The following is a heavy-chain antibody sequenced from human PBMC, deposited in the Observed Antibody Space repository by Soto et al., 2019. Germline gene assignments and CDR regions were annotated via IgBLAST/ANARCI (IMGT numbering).Heavy chain of an antibody. V-gene: IGHV3-30-3*01. CDR3: ATGTTSTDAFDI. CDR2: ISYDGSNK. Sequence: GGSLRLSCAASGFTFSSYAMHWVRQAPGKGLEWVAVISYDGSNKYYADSVKGRFTISRDNSKNTLYLQMNSLRAEDTAVYYCATGTTSTDAFDIWGQGTMVTVSS. J-gene: IGHJ3*02. D-gene: IGHD1-7*01. CDR1: GFTFSSYA.